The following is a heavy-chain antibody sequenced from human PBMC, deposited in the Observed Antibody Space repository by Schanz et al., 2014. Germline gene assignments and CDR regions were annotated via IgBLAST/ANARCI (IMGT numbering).Heavy chain of an antibody. J-gene: IGHJ5*02. CDR2: ISDSGDST. CDR1: GFTFSDYY. Sequence: QVQLVDSGGGLVKPGGSLRLSCAASGFTFSDYYMTWIRQAPGKGLEWVSDISDSGDSTHYADSVKGRVTISRDNARNALFLQMNSLSAEDTAVYYCAKVAPAATCLDAWGLGTLVTVSS. CDR3: AKVAPAATCLDA. D-gene: IGHD2-2*01. V-gene: IGHV3-11*01.